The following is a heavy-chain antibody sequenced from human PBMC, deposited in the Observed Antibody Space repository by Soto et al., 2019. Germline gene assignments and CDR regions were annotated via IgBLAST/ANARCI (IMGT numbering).Heavy chain of an antibody. Sequence: QVQLVESGGGVVQPGRSLRLSCTASGFTLRTYAMHWVRQAPGKGLEWVAVISYDGKFEYYGDCVKGRFTISRDNSRNTVYLQMNSLTTEDTAVYYCARELTVFGVVTPDYWGQGTLVTVSS. CDR1: GFTLRTYA. CDR3: ARELTVFGVVTPDY. D-gene: IGHD3-3*01. V-gene: IGHV3-30*04. CDR2: ISYDGKFE. J-gene: IGHJ4*02.